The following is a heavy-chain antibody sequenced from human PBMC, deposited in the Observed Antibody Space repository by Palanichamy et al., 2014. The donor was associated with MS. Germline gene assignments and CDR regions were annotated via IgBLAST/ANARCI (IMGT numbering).Heavy chain of an antibody. J-gene: IGHJ4*02. V-gene: IGHV3-30-3*01. D-gene: IGHD3-3*02. CDR1: SSYA. CDR2: ISYDGSNK. CDR3: ARGVEFSGLRYFDY. Sequence: SSYAMHWVRQAPGKGLEWVAVISYDGSNKYYADSVKGRFTISRDNSKNTLYLQMNSLRAEDTAVYYCARGVEFSGLRYFDYWGQGTLVTVSS.